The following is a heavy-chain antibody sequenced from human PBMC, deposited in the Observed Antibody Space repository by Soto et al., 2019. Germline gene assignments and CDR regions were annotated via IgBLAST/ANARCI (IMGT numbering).Heavy chain of an antibody. Sequence: SVKVSCKPSGYTFSSYAMHWLRQAPGQRLEWMGWINAGNGNTKYSQKSQGRVTITRDTSASTAYMELSSLRSEDTAVYYCAREPYYDFWSGYITHYYYGMDVWGQGTTVTVSS. CDR2: INAGNGNT. CDR1: GYTFSSYA. V-gene: IGHV1-3*01. D-gene: IGHD3-3*01. CDR3: AREPYYDFWSGYITHYYYGMDV. J-gene: IGHJ6*02.